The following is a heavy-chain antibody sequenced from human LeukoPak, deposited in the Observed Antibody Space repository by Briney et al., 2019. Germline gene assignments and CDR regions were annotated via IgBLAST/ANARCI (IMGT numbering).Heavy chain of an antibody. V-gene: IGHV3-74*01. Sequence: QPGGSLRLSCAASGFTFSSHWMHWVRQAPGKGLVWVSRLNTDGSSTVYADSVKGRFTISRDNSKNTLYLQMNSLRAEDTAVYYCARDRSGIAVVEYYGMDVWGQGTTVTVSS. J-gene: IGHJ6*02. CDR1: GFTFSSHW. CDR3: ARDRSGIAVVEYYGMDV. D-gene: IGHD6-19*01. CDR2: LNTDGSST.